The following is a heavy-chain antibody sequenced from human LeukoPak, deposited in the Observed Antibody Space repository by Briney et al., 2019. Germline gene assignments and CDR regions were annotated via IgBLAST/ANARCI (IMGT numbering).Heavy chain of an antibody. CDR2: ISSSSSYI. Sequence: PGGSLRLSCAASGFTFSSYSMNWVRQAPGKGLEWVSSISSSSSYIYYADSVKGRFTISRDNSKNTLYLQMNSLRAEDTAVYYCAREGLFDIVVVVAAIRYYGMDVWGQGTTVTVSS. V-gene: IGHV3-21*01. D-gene: IGHD2-15*01. J-gene: IGHJ6*02. CDR1: GFTFSSYS. CDR3: AREGLFDIVVVVAAIRYYGMDV.